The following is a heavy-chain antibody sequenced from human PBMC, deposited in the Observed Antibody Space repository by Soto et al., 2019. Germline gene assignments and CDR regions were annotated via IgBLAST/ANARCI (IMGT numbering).Heavy chain of an antibody. CDR2: INSSNGST. V-gene: IGHV1-2*02. J-gene: IGHJ5*02. CDR1: GCSFSHYF. CDR3: AREDYSASFGYVTNPNWFDP. D-gene: IGHD2-2*03. Sequence: QVHLVQSGPEVMKPGASVKVSCKASGCSFSHYFMHWVRQVPGQGLEWMGWINSSNGSTKYSHKFQGRLTMTTDTSTSTAYMELRRLTSDDTAIYSCAREDYSASFGYVTNPNWFDPWGQGTLVRVSS.